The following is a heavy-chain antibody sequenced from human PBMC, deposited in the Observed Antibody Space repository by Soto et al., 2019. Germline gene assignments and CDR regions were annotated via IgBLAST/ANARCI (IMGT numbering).Heavy chain of an antibody. J-gene: IGHJ5*02. CDR2: ISAYNGNT. Sequence: QVQLVQSGAEVKKPGASVKVSCKASGYTFTSYGISWVRQAPGQGLEWIGWISAYNGNTNYAQKLQGRVPMTTDTSTSTAYMELRSLRSDDTAVYYCARADSSGYSFFSWFDPWGQGTLVTVSS. CDR3: ARADSSGYSFFSWFDP. D-gene: IGHD3-22*01. CDR1: GYTFTSYG. V-gene: IGHV1-18*01.